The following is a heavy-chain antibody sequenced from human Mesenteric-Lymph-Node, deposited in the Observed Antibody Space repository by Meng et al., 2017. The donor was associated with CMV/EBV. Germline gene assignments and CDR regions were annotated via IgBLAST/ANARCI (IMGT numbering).Heavy chain of an antibody. D-gene: IGHD3-10*02. V-gene: IGHV3-21*01. CDR3: ARGDHYYVADY. J-gene: IGHJ4*02. Sequence: GESLKIPCAASGFPFNTYSMNWVRQAPGKGLEWVSSISSSASYIYYADSVKGRFTISRDNAKNSLYLQMNSLRADDTGVYHCARGDHYYVADYWGQGKLVTVSS. CDR1: GFPFNTYS. CDR2: ISSSASYI.